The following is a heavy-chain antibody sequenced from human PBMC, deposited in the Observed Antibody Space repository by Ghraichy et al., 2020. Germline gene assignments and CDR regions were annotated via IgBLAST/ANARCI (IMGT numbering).Heavy chain of an antibody. CDR1: GGSLSEYY. J-gene: IGHJ5*02. Sequence: SQTLSLTCTVSGGSLSEYYWSWIRQPPGKGLEWMGYVFHTGSTEYNPSFTSRMTISVDTSKNRISLTLNSVSAADTVVYYCATDAATGYFDPWGRGTLVTVSS. CDR2: VFHTGST. V-gene: IGHV4-59*01. D-gene: IGHD6-25*01. CDR3: ATDAATGYFDP.